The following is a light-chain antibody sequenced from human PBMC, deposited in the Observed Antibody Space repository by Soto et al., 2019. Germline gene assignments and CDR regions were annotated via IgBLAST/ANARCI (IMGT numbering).Light chain of an antibody. CDR3: QQYNNWPPYT. CDR2: GAS. J-gene: IGKJ2*01. V-gene: IGKV3-15*01. Sequence: EVVMTQSPATLSVSPGERATLSSGASRGVGTNLAWYQQKPGQAPRLLIYGASTRATGIPARFSGSGSGTEFTLTISSLQSEDFAVYYCQQYNNWPPYTFGQGTKLEIK. CDR1: RGVGTN.